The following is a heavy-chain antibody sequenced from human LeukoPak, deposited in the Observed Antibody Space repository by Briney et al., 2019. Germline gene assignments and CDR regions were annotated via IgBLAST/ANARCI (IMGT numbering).Heavy chain of an antibody. CDR2: INPNTGGT. J-gene: IGHJ4*02. D-gene: IGHD3-16*01. CDR1: EYTFTVYD. Sequence: ASVKVSCKTSEYTFTVYDIHWVRQAPGQGLEWMAWINPNTGGTNYAQKFQGRVTLTRDTSISTAYMELSSLRSDDTAMYYCATAYHGAYCSDYWGQGTLVTVSS. CDR3: ATAYHGAYCSDY. V-gene: IGHV1-2*02.